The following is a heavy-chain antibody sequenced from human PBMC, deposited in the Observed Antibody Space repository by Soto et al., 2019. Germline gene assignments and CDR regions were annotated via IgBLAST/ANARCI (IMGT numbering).Heavy chain of an antibody. Sequence: VASVKVSCKTSGFMFTSSAVQWVRQARGQRLEWIGWLVVGSGNTHYAQHFQERVTLTRDTSTGTAYMEVSSLRSEDTAVYYCAAVPVLRFLKWLPAYFDYWGQGTLVTVSS. J-gene: IGHJ4*02. CDR2: LVVGSGNT. V-gene: IGHV1-58*01. CDR1: GFMFTSSA. CDR3: AAVPVLRFLKWLPAYFDY. D-gene: IGHD3-3*01.